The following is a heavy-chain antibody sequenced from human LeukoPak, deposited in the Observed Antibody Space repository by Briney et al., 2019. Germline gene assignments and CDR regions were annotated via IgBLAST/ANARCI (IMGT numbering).Heavy chain of an antibody. V-gene: IGHV3-23*01. Sequence: PGGSLRLSCAASGFTFSSYAMSWVRQAPGKGLEWVSAISGSGGSTYYADSVKGRFTISRDNSKNTLYLQMNSLRAEDTAVYYCAKDLVRGVIRFPFGYWGQGTLVTVSS. J-gene: IGHJ4*02. CDR2: ISGSGGST. D-gene: IGHD3-10*01. CDR3: AKDLVRGVIRFPFGY. CDR1: GFTFSSYA.